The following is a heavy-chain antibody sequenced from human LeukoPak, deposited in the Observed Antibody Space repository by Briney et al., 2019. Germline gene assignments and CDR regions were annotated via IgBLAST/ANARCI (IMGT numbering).Heavy chain of an antibody. Sequence: ASVKVSCKASGYTFTSYYMHWVRQAPGQGLEWMGIINPSGGSTSYAQKFQGRVTMTRGTSTSTVYMELSSLRSEDTAVYYCAREGPVAGTFSGGFDPWGQGTLVTVSS. V-gene: IGHV1-46*01. CDR2: INPSGGST. CDR3: AREGPVAGTFSGGFDP. D-gene: IGHD6-19*01. CDR1: GYTFTSYY. J-gene: IGHJ5*02.